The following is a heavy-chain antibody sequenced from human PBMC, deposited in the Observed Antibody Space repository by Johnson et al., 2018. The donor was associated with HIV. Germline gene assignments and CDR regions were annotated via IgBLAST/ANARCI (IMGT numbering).Heavy chain of an antibody. J-gene: IGHJ3*02. CDR1: GFTVSGNY. CDR2: IYSGGST. V-gene: IGHV3-66*02. Sequence: VQLVESGGGLVQPGGSLRLSCAASGFTVSGNYMSWVRQAPGKGLEWVSVIYSGGSTYYADSVKGRFTISSDNSKNTLYLQMNSLRAEDTAVYYCARGGGPITIFGVVIAEGDAVDIWGQGTMVTVSS. D-gene: IGHD3-3*01. CDR3: ARGGGPITIFGVVIAEGDAVDI.